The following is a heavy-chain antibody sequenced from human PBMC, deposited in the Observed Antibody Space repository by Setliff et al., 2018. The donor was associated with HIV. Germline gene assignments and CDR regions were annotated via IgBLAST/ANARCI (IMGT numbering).Heavy chain of an antibody. J-gene: IGHJ4*02. CDR1: GDSIISSRNF. CDR2: IHSSGST. CDR3: ARTRGYTYGYIDS. V-gene: IGHV4-39*01. Sequence: SETLSLTCTVSGDSIISSRNFWGWIRQPPGKGLEWIGNIHSSGSTYYNPSLKSRVTISADASKNQFSLNLTSVTAADTAVYYCARTRGYTYGYIDSWAQGTLVTVSS. D-gene: IGHD5-18*01.